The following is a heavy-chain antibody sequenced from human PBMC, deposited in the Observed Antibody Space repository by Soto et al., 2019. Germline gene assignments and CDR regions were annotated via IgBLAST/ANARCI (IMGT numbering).Heavy chain of an antibody. D-gene: IGHD2-2*01. CDR2: MNPNSGHT. J-gene: IGHJ3*02. CDR3: ANGGSTSAFDI. V-gene: IGHV1-8*01. CDR1: GDTFTSYD. Sequence: QVQLVQSGAEVKKPGASVKVSCKASGDTFTSYDINWVRQATGQGLEWMGWMNPNSGHTGYTQKFQGRVTMTRSTSRSTAYMELSSLTSEDTAVYYCANGGSTSAFDIWGQGTMVTVSS.